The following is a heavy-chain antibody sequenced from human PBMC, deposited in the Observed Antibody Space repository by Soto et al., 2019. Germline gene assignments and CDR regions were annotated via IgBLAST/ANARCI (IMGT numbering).Heavy chain of an antibody. CDR3: TRVNLALGYAFDI. V-gene: IGHV3-49*03. J-gene: IGHJ3*02. Sequence: GGSLRLWCTASGCTCGDYAMIWFRQAPGKGLEWVGFIRSKAYGGTTEYAASVKGRFTISRDDSKSIAYLQMNSLKTEDTAVYYCTRVNLALGYAFDIWVQGTMVTVSS. CDR2: IRSKAYGGTT. CDR1: GCTCGDYA. D-gene: IGHD3-16*01.